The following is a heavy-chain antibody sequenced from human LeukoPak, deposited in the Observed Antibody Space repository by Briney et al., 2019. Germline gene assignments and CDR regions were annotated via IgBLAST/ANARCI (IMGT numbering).Heavy chain of an antibody. J-gene: IGHJ4*02. D-gene: IGHD3-22*01. CDR1: GYTFTSYG. CDR3: ARYYYDSSGYPNLFDY. Sequence: GASVKVSCKASGYTFTSYGISWVRQAPGQGLEWMGWISAYNGNTNYAQKLQGRVTMTTDTSTSTAYMELRSLRSEDTAVYYCARYYYDSSGYPNLFDYWGQGTLVTVSS. CDR2: ISAYNGNT. V-gene: IGHV1-18*01.